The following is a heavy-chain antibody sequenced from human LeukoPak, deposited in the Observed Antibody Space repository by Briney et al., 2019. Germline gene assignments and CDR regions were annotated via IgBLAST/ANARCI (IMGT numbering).Heavy chain of an antibody. J-gene: IGHJ5*02. CDR1: GYTFTGYY. V-gene: IGHV1-2*02. CDR3: ARIRDQLLYWFDP. Sequence: ASMKVSCKASGYTFTGYYMHWVRQAPGQGLEWMGWINPNSGGTNYAQKFQGRVTMTRDTSISTAYMELGRLRSDDTAVYYCARIRDQLLYWFDPWGQGTLVTVSS. CDR2: INPNSGGT. D-gene: IGHD2-2*01.